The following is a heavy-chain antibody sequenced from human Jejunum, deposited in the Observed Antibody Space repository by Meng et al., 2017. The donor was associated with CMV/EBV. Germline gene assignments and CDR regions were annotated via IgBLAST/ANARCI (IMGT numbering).Heavy chain of an antibody. Sequence: SGFAFSSDWMTWVRQATGRGLGWGASIKQDGSEKNYVNSVKGRFTISRDNAKNSLYLQMNNLRAEDTAVYYCAKPIQGRITISSDWGQGSLVTVSS. J-gene: IGHJ4*02. V-gene: IGHV3-7*01. CDR3: AKPIQGRITISSD. CDR2: IKQDGSEK. CDR1: GFAFSSDW. D-gene: IGHD3-9*01.